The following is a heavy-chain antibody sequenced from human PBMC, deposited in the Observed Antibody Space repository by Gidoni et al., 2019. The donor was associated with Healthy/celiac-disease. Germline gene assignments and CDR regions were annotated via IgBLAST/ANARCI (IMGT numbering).Heavy chain of an antibody. CDR2: ISYDGSNK. D-gene: IGHD3-10*01. Sequence: QVQLVESGGGVVQPGRSLSLSCAASGFTFSSYAMHWVRQAPGKGLEWVAVISYDGSNKYYADSVKGRFTISRDNSKNTLYLQMNSLRAEDTAVYYCARESYYYGSGGLPWGQGTLVTVSS. J-gene: IGHJ5*02. CDR3: ARESYYYGSGGLP. V-gene: IGHV3-30-3*01. CDR1: GFTFSSYA.